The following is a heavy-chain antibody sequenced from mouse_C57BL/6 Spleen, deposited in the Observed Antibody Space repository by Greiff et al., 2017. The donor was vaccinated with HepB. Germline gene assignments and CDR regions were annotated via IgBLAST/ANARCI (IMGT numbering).Heavy chain of an antibody. CDR3: ARYLYNYAMDY. D-gene: IGHD1-3*01. CDR2: INPSSGYT. J-gene: IGHJ4*01. Sequence: VQLQQSGAELAKPGASVKLSCKASGYTFTSYWMHWAKPRPGQGLEWIGYINPSSGYTKYNQKFKDKATLTADKYSSTAYMQLSSLTYEDSAVYYCARYLYNYAMDYWGQGTSVTVSS. CDR1: GYTFTSYW. V-gene: IGHV1-7*01.